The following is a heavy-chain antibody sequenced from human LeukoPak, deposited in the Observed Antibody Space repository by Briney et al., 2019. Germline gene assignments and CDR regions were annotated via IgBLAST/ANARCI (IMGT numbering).Heavy chain of an antibody. J-gene: IGHJ5*02. CDR2: IYTSGST. CDR3: ARDVVGANGNWFDP. D-gene: IGHD1-26*01. V-gene: IGHV4-4*07. CDR1: GGSISSYY. Sequence: SETLSLTCTVSGGSISSYYWSWIRQPAGKGLEWIGRIYTSGSTNYHPSLKSRVTMSVDTSKNQFALKLSSVTAGDTAVYYCARDVVGANGNWFDPWGQGTLVTVSS.